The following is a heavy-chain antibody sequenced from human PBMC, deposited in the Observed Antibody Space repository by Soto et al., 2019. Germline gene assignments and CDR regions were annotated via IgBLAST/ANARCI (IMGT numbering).Heavy chain of an antibody. J-gene: IGHJ4*02. Sequence: SETLSLTCTVSGGSISNYYWNWIRQPPGKGLEWIGNIYYNGRTNYSPSLKSRLTISVDTSKYQFSLKVNSVTAADTAVYYCARESCGGGTCSIHYWGQGTLVTVS. D-gene: IGHD2-15*01. CDR3: ARESCGGGTCSIHY. CDR2: IYYNGRT. CDR1: GGSISNYY. V-gene: IGHV4-59*01.